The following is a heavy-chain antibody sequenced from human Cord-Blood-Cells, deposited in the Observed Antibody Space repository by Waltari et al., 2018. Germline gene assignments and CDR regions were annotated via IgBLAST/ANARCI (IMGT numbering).Heavy chain of an antibody. CDR2: FETEYGET. D-gene: IGHD1-1*01. CDR1: GYTLTELS. V-gene: IGHV1-24*01. J-gene: IGHJ2*01. Sequence: QVQLVQSGAEVKKPGASAKVSCKVSGYTLTELSMHWVRQAPGKGLEWMGGFETEYGETSYAQKFQGRVTMTDDTSTATAYMELSSLRSEDTVMFYCATDLNDLNWYFDLWGRGALVTVSS. CDR3: ATDLNDLNWYFDL.